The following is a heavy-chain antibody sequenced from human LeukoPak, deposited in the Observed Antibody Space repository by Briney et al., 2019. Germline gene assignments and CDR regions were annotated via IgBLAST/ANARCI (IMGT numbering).Heavy chain of an antibody. CDR3: ASPGRRNDAFDI. CDR2: INPSGGST. D-gene: IGHD1-26*01. V-gene: IGHV1-46*03. Sequence: ASVKVSCKASGYTFTSYYMHWVRQAPGQGLEWMGIINPSGGSTSYAQKFQGRVTMTRDTSTSTVYMEPSSLRSEDTAVYYCASPGRRNDAFDIWGQGTMVTVSS. J-gene: IGHJ3*02. CDR1: GYTFTSYY.